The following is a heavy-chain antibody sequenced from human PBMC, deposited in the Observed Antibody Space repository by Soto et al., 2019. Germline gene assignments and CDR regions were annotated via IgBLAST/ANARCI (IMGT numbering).Heavy chain of an antibody. CDR2: ISGSGDST. CDR1: GFTFSTYA. CDR3: AKERSSGWSFDY. D-gene: IGHD6-19*01. Sequence: GGSLRLSCAASGFTFSTYAMNWVRQAPGKGLEWVSGISGSGDSTYYADSVKGRFTDSRDNSKNTLNLQMNSLRAEVTAVFYCAKERSSGWSFDYWGQGTLVTVAS. J-gene: IGHJ4*02. V-gene: IGHV3-23*01.